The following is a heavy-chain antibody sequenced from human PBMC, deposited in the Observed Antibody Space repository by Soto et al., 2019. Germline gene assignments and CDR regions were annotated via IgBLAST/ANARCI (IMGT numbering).Heavy chain of an antibody. CDR2: IKSKTDGGTT. Sequence: GGSLRLSCAASGFTFSNAWMNWVRQAPGKGLEWVGRIKSKTDGGTTDYAAPVKGRFTISRDDSKNTLYLQMNSLKTEDTAVYYCTTGIAAADYYYGMDVWGQGTTVTVSS. J-gene: IGHJ6*02. D-gene: IGHD6-13*01. CDR3: TTGIAAADYYYGMDV. V-gene: IGHV3-15*07. CDR1: GFTFSNAW.